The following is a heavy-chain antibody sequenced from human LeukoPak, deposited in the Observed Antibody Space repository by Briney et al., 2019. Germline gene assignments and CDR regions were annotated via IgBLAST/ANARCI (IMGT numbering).Heavy chain of an antibody. CDR1: GFTFRSYG. J-gene: IGHJ4*02. CDR2: ISYDGSNE. V-gene: IGHV3-30*03. CDR3: ARDRTTVTTFDY. Sequence: SGGSLRLSCVASGFTFRSYGMHWVRQGPGKGLEWVAVISYDGSNEYYADSVKGRFTISRDNAKNSLYLQMNTLRAEDTAVYYCARDRTTVTTFDYWGQGTLVTVSS. D-gene: IGHD4-17*01.